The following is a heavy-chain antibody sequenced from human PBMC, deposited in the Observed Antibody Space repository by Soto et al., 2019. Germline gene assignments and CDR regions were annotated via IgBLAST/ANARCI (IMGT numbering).Heavy chain of an antibody. CDR1: GFTFSSYS. V-gene: IGHV3-21*01. D-gene: IGHD2-15*01. CDR2: ISSSSSYI. J-gene: IGHJ4*02. CDR3: ARDYCSGGSCYRGPFDY. Sequence: GGSLRLSCAASGFTFSSYSMNWVRQAPGKGLEWVSSISSSSSYIYYADSVKGRFTISRDNAKNSLYLQMNSLRAEDTAVHYCARDYCSGGSCYRGPFDYWGQGTLVTVSS.